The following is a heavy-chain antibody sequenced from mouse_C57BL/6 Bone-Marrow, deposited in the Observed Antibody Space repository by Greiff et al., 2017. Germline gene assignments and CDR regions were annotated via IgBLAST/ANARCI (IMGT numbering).Heavy chain of an antibody. D-gene: IGHD6-1*01. CDR1: GYTFTSYG. V-gene: IGHV1-81*01. CDR2: IYPRSGNN. J-gene: IGHJ2*01. Sequence: QVQLKESGAELARPGASVKLSCKASGYTFTSYGISWVKQRTGQGLEWIGEIYPRSGNNYYNEKFKDKATLTADKSSSTAYMELRSLTSEDSAVYFYAKASYYFDYWGQGTTLTVSS. CDR3: AKASYYFDY.